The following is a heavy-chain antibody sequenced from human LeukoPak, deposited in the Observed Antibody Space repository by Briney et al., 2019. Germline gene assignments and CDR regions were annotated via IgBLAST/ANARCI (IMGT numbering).Heavy chain of an antibody. D-gene: IGHD3-16*01. CDR1: GGSFSGYY. CDR3: ARWSRSYGMFDP. J-gene: IGHJ5*02. V-gene: IGHV4-34*09. CDR2: INHSGST. Sequence: SETLSLTCAVYGGSFSGYYWSWIRQPPGKGMEWIGEINHSGSTNYNPSLKSRVTISVDTSKNQFSLKLSSVTAADTAVYYCARWSRSYGMFDPWGQGTLVTVSS.